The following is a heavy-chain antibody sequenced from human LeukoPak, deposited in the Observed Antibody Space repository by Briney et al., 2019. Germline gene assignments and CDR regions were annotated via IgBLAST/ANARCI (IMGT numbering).Heavy chain of an antibody. D-gene: IGHD3-10*01. CDR1: GYTFTSYY. V-gene: IGHV1-46*01. CDR3: AREGSLWFGELLGY. CDR2: INPSGGST. Sequence: ASVKVSCKASGYTFTSYYMHWVRQAPGQGLEWMGIINPSGGSTSYAQKIQGRVTITRDTSASTAYMELSSLRSEDTAVYYCAREGSLWFGELLGYWGQGTLVTVSS. J-gene: IGHJ4*02.